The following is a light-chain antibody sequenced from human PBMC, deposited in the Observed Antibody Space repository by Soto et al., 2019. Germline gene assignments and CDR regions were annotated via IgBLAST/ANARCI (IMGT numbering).Light chain of an antibody. CDR3: SSYTSSSTLVV. CDR1: SSDVGGYNY. CDR2: EVS. J-gene: IGLJ2*01. V-gene: IGLV2-14*01. Sequence: QSALTQPASVSGSPGQSITISCTGTSSDVGGYNYVSWYQQHPGKAPKLMIYEVSNRPSGVSHRFSGSKSGNTASLTISGLQAEDEADYYCSSYTSSSTLVVFGGGTKPTVL.